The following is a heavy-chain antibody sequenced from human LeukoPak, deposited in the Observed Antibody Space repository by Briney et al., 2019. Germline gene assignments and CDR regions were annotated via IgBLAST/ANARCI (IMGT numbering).Heavy chain of an antibody. D-gene: IGHD6-19*01. J-gene: IGHJ5*02. Sequence: SETLSLTCTVSGGSISSYYWSWIRQPPGKGLECIGYIYYSGSTNYNPSLKSRVTISVDTSKNQFSLKLSSVTAADTAVYYCARDRVSSGWYRGWFDPWGQGTLVTVSS. CDR2: IYYSGST. CDR1: GGSISSYY. V-gene: IGHV4-59*01. CDR3: ARDRVSSGWYRGWFDP.